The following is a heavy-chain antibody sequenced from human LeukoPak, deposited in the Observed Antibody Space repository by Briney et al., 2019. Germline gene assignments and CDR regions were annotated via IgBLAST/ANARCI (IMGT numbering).Heavy chain of an antibody. CDR3: ATDRGWRTSGYYLYYFEY. CDR1: GFVFRNYF. CDR2: IKNDGSER. J-gene: IGHJ4*02. D-gene: IGHD3-3*01. V-gene: IGHV3-7*01. Sequence: GGSLRLSCAASGFVFRNYFMSWVRQAPGKGLKWVASIKNDGSERYYVDSVRGRYTISRDNTKNSLFLQMSSLRAEDTAVYYCATDRGWRTSGYYLYYFEYWGQGPLVTFSS.